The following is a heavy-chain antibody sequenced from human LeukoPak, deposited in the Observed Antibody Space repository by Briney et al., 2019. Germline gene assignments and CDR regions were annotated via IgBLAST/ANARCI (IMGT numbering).Heavy chain of an antibody. V-gene: IGHV4-4*07. Sequence: SETLSLTCTVSGGSISVYYWNWIRQPAGKGLEWIGRIYTNENTFFNPSLKSRVTMSVDTSKNQFSLQLTSVTAADAAVYYCARSSDSSGYYGGGIIDYWGQGTLVTVSS. CDR3: ARSSDSSGYYGGGIIDY. J-gene: IGHJ4*02. D-gene: IGHD6-19*01. CDR2: IYTNENT. CDR1: GGSISVYY.